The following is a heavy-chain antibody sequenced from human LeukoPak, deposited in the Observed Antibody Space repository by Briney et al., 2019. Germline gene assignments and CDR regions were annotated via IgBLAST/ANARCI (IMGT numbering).Heavy chain of an antibody. CDR1: GYTFNSYY. D-gene: IGHD3-10*01. V-gene: IGHV1-46*02. CDR3: ARGKGFRGVIVYIIDY. Sequence: ASVKVSCKASGYTFNSYYMHWVRQAPGQGLEWMGIINPSGGSTSYAQKFQGRVTMTRDTSTSTVYMELSSLRSEDTAVYYCARGKGFRGVIVYIIDYWGQGTLVTVSS. CDR2: INPSGGST. J-gene: IGHJ4*02.